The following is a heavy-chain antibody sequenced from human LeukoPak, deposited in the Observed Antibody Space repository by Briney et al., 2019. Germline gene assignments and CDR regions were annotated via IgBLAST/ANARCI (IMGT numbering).Heavy chain of an antibody. J-gene: IGHJ5*02. D-gene: IGHD3-10*01. CDR3: AAGAKVDSFGVDP. CDR1: GGSISSGGYY. V-gene: IGHV4-31*03. CDR2: IYDSGST. Sequence: SETLSLTCTVSGGSISSGGYYWSWIRQHPGKGLEWIEYIYDSGSTYDNPSLKSRVTISVGTSKNQFSQKLSSVTAADTAVYYCAAGAKVDSFGVDPWGQGTLV.